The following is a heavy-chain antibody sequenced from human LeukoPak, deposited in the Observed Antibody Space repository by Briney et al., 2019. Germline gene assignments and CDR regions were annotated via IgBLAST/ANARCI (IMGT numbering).Heavy chain of an antibody. J-gene: IGHJ4*02. CDR3: TRDRDSMVRGNYFDS. V-gene: IGHV3-66*01. CDR2: LYSGGTT. CDR1: EFTVSTNH. Sequence: GSLRISCAASEFTVSTNHMSWVRQAPGRGLEWVSVLYSGGTTSYADSVKGRFTISSDNSKNTVYLQMNSLRVEDTAVYYCTRDRDSMVRGNYFDSWGQGTLVTVSS. D-gene: IGHD3-10*01.